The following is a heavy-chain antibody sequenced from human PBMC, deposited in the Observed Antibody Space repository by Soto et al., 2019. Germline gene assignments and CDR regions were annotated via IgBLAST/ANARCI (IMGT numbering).Heavy chain of an antibody. CDR2: IYPGDSDT. J-gene: IGHJ3*02. Sequence: LGESLKISCKGSGYSFTSYWIGWVRQMPGKGLEWMGIIYPGDSDTRYSPSFQGQVTISADKSISTAYLQWSSLKASDTAMYYCARQRDSSGYIDAFDIWGQGTMVTVSS. V-gene: IGHV5-51*01. D-gene: IGHD3-22*01. CDR3: ARQRDSSGYIDAFDI. CDR1: GYSFTSYW.